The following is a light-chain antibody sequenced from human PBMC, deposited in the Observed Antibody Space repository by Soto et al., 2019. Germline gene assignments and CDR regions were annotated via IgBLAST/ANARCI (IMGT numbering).Light chain of an antibody. Sequence: EIVLTQSPGTLSLSPGERATLSCRASQSVRRNYLAWYQQKPGQAPRVLIYDASNRATGIPDRISGSGSGTDFTITISRLEPEDFAVYYCQQYGSSPDTFGGGTKVEIK. V-gene: IGKV3-20*01. CDR3: QQYGSSPDT. J-gene: IGKJ4*01. CDR1: QSVRRNY. CDR2: DAS.